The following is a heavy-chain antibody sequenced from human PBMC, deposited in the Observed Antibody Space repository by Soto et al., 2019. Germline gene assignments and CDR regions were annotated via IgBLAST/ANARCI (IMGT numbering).Heavy chain of an antibody. CDR1: GDSFTSSNW. Sequence: QVQLQESGPGLVKPSGTLSLTCAVSGDSFTSSNWWAWVRQPPGKGLEWIGDILHTGNTDYSRSLRSRVTISIDTSKKQFALNLTSVTATDTAVYYCARSPRRVGGKWDLDYWGQGVLVTVSS. J-gene: IGHJ4*02. CDR2: ILHTGNT. D-gene: IGHD1-26*01. CDR3: ARSPRRVGGKWDLDY. V-gene: IGHV4-4*02.